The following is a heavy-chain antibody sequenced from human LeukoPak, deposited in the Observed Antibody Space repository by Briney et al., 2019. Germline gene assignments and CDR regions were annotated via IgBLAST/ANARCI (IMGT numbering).Heavy chain of an antibody. D-gene: IGHD3-9*01. CDR2: ISSSSSTI. J-gene: IGHJ4*02. CDR3: ARTAYYDISTGYPYYFDY. CDR1: GFTFSRYI. V-gene: IGHV3-48*02. Sequence: GGFLRLSCAASGFTFSRYIMNWVRQAPGKGLEWVSYISSSSSTIDYADSVKGRLTTSRDNAKNSLYLQMNSLRDEDTAVYYCARTAYYDISTGYPYYFDYWGQGTLVTVS.